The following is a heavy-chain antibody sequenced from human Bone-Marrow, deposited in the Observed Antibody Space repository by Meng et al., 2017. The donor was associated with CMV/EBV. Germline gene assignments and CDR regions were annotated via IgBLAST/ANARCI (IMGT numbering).Heavy chain of an antibody. CDR1: GYTFTSYY. D-gene: IGHD6-6*01. CDR3: ARDPIAARPFGWFDP. V-gene: IGHV1-46*01. Sequence: ASVKVSCKASGYTFTSYYMHWARQAPGQGLEWMGIINPSGGSTSYAQKFQGRVTMTRDTSTSTVYMELSSLRSEDTAVYYCARDPIAARPFGWFDPWGQGTLVTVSS. CDR2: INPSGGST. J-gene: IGHJ5*02.